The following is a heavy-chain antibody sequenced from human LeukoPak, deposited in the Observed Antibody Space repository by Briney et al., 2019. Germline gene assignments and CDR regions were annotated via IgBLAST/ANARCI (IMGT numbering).Heavy chain of an antibody. CDR3: TTYSSGSCPF. CDR2: IYRSSNGETT. Sequence: GGSLRLSCAASGITFSNAWMTWVRQAPGKGLEWVGRIYRSSNGETTDYGAPVKGRFTMSRDDSKNTLYLQINSLKTEDTAVYYCTTYSSGSCPFWGQGTLVTVSS. CDR1: GITFSNAW. D-gene: IGHD6-19*01. J-gene: IGHJ4*02. V-gene: IGHV3-15*01.